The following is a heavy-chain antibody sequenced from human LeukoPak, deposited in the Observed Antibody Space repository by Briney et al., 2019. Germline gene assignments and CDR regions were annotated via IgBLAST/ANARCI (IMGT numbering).Heavy chain of an antibody. Sequence: ETLSLTCAVYGGSFSGYYWSWIRQPPGKGLEWVSRINSDGSSTSYADSVKGRFTISRDNAKNTLYLQMNSLRAEDTAVYYCARGEDYYGDYFDYWGQGTLVTVSS. V-gene: IGHV3-74*01. CDR1: GGSFSGYY. J-gene: IGHJ4*02. CDR2: INSDGSST. CDR3: ARGEDYYGDYFDY. D-gene: IGHD3-10*01.